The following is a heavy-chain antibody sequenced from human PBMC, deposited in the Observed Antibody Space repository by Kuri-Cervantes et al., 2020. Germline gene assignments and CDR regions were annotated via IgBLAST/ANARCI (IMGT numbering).Heavy chain of an antibody. CDR1: GFTFKSYW. J-gene: IGHJ4*02. CDR2: IKQDGSEK. D-gene: IGHD5-18*01. Sequence: GESLKISCAASGFTFKSYWMSWVRQAPGKGLEWVAIIKQDGSEKYYVDSVKGRYTISRDNANNSLYLQMNSLRDEDTAVYYCASVYSYGYIPLWGQGTLVTVSS. V-gene: IGHV3-7*01. CDR3: ASVYSYGYIPL.